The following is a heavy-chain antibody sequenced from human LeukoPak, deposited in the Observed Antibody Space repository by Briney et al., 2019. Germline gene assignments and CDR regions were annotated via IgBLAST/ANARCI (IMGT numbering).Heavy chain of an antibody. V-gene: IGHV3-30-3*01. J-gene: IGHJ4*02. CDR3: ARDRVGATDYFDY. D-gene: IGHD1-26*01. CDR2: ISYDGSNK. Sequence: GGSLRLSCAASGFTFSSYAMHWVRQAPGKGLEWVAVISYDGSNKYYADSVKGRFTISRDNSKNTLYLQMNSLRAEDTAVYYCARDRVGATDYFDYWGQGTLVTVSS. CDR1: GFTFSSYA.